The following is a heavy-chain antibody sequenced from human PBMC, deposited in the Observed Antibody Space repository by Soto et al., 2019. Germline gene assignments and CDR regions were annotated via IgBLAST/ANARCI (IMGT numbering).Heavy chain of an antibody. CDR1: GGSISSGGYY. J-gene: IGHJ5*02. D-gene: IGHD6-13*01. Sequence: LSLTCTFYGGSISSGGYYWSWIRQHPGKGLEWIGYIYYSGSTYYNPSLKSRVTISVDTSKNQFSLKLSSVTAADTAVYYCARVNSSSWNNWFDPWGQGTLVTV. CDR2: IYYSGST. V-gene: IGHV4-31*03. CDR3: ARVNSSSWNNWFDP.